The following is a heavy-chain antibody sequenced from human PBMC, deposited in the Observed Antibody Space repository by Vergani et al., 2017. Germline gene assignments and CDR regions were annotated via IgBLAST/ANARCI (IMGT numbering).Heavy chain of an antibody. V-gene: IGHV3-23*01. Sequence: EVQLLQSGGGVIQPGGSVRLSCAASGFTFSACPMTWVRQAPGKGLEWVSAISARYPSTYYADSVKGRFTISRDNSKNMLYLQMNSLSAEDTAVYYCAGLSYDTTPYLQGGYDFWGQGTLVSVSS. CDR3: AGLSYDTTPYLQGGYDF. D-gene: IGHD3-22*01. CDR1: GFTFSACP. J-gene: IGHJ4*02. CDR2: ISARYPST.